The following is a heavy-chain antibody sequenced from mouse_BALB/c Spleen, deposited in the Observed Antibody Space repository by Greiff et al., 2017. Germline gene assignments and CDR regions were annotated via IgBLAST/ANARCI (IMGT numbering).Heavy chain of an antibody. J-gene: IGHJ3*01. CDR3: TKTGSFAY. CDR1: GYTFTDYE. D-gene: IGHD4-1*01. V-gene: IGHV1-15*01. Sequence: VQLQESGAELVRPGASVTLSCKASGYTFTDYEMHWVKQTPVHGLEWIGAIDTETGGTAYNQKFKGKATLTADKSSSTAYMELRSLTSEDSAVYYCTKTGSFAYWGQGTLVTVAA. CDR2: IDTETGGT.